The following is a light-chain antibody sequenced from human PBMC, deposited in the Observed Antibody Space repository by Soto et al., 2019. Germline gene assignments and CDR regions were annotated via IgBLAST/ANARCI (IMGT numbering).Light chain of an antibody. CDR2: EVS. Sequence: QPVLTQPASVSGSPGQSITISCTGTSSDVGSYNLVSWYQQHPGKAPKVMIYEVSQRPSGVSNRFSGSKSGNTASLTISGLQAEDEADFYCCSYAGSSTYVFGTGTKLTVL. J-gene: IGLJ1*01. V-gene: IGLV2-23*02. CDR3: CSYAGSSTYV. CDR1: SSDVGSYNL.